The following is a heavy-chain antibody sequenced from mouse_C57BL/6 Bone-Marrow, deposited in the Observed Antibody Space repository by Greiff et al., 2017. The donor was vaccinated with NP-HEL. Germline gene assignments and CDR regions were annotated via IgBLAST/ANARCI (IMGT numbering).Heavy chain of an antibody. CDR3: VSLITTVSPMDY. J-gene: IGHJ4*01. CDR2: IRSKSNNYAT. CDR1: GFSFNTYA. V-gene: IGHV10-1*01. Sequence: EVKLVESGGGLVQPKGSLKLSCAASGFSFNTYAMNWVRQAPGKGLEWVARIRSKSNNYATYYADSVKDRFTISRDDSESMLYLQMNNLKTEDTAMYYCVSLITTVSPMDYWGQGTSVTVSS. D-gene: IGHD1-1*01.